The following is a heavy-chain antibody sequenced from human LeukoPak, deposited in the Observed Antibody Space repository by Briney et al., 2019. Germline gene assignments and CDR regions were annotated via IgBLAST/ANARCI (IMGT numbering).Heavy chain of an antibody. Sequence: GGSLRLSCAASGFTFDDYAMHWVRQAPGKGLEWVSGISWNSGSIGYADSVKGRFTISRDNAKNSLYLQMNSLRAEDTALYYCAKGYSSSWYGCAVDYWGQGTLVTVSS. CDR1: GFTFDDYA. J-gene: IGHJ4*02. V-gene: IGHV3-9*01. CDR3: AKGYSSSWYGCAVDY. CDR2: ISWNSGSI. D-gene: IGHD6-13*01.